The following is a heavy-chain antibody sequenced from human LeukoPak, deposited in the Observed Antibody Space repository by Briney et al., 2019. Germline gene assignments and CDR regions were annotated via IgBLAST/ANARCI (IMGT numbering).Heavy chain of an antibody. J-gene: IGHJ4*02. V-gene: IGHV3-23*01. CDR2: ISGSGGST. D-gene: IGHD4-23*01. CDR1: GFTFSSYA. CDR3: AKCYGGRPRPYYFDY. Sequence: GGSLRLSCAASGFTFSSYAMSWVRQAPGKGLEWVSAISGSGGSTYYADSVKGRFTISRDNSKNTLYLQMNSLRAEDTAVYYCAKCYGGRPRPYYFDYWGQGTLVTVSS.